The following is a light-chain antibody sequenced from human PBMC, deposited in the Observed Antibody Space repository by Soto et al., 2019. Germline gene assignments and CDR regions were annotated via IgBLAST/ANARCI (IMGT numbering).Light chain of an antibody. J-gene: IGLJ2*01. CDR1: SSDVGGYNY. V-gene: IGLV2-14*01. CDR2: DVS. Sequence: QSALTQPASVSGCPGQSITISCTGTSSDVGGYNYDSWYQQHPGKAPKLMIYDVSNRPSGVSNRFSGSKSGNTASLTISGLHAEDEADYYCSSYTSSSTVVFGGGTKVTVL. CDR3: SSYTSSSTVV.